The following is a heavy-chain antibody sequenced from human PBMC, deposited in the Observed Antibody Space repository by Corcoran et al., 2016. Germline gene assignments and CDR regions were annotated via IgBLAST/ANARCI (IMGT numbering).Heavy chain of an antibody. V-gene: IGHV1-69*01. CDR2: IIPIFGTA. CDR1: GGTFSSYA. CDR3: ARETGGYSYGQGAFDI. J-gene: IGHJ3*02. D-gene: IGHD5-18*01. Sequence: QVQLVQSGAEVKKPGSSVKVSCKASGGTFSSYAISWVRQAPGQGLEWMGGIIPIFGTANYAQEFQGRVTITADESTSTAYMELSSLRSEDTAVYYGARETGGYSYGQGAFDIWGQGTLVTVCS.